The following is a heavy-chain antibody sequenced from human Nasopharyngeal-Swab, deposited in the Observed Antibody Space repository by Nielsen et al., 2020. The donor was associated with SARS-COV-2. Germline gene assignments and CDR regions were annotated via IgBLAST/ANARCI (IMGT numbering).Heavy chain of an antibody. CDR3: AGGQGTVTTYYYYGMDV. V-gene: IGHV3-33*01. CDR2: IWYDGSNK. CDR1: GFTFSSYG. D-gene: IGHD4-17*01. J-gene: IGHJ6*02. Sequence: GESLKISCAASGFTFSSYGMHWVRQAPGKGLEWVAVIWYDGSNKYYVDSVKGRFTISRDNSKNTLYLQMNSLRAEDTAVYYCAGGQGTVTTYYYYGMDVWGQGTTVTVSS.